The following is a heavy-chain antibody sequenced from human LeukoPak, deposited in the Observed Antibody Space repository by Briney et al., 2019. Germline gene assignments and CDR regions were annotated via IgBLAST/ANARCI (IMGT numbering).Heavy chain of an antibody. CDR2: IYYSGST. CDR1: GGSISSGGYY. J-gene: IGHJ4*02. CDR3: ARHSDYLRAFDY. D-gene: IGHD5-12*01. V-gene: IGHV4-31*03. Sequence: SQTLSLTCTVSGGSISSGGYYWSWIPQHPGKDLEWIGYIYYSGSTYYNPSLKSRVTISVDTSKNQFSLKLSSVTAADTAVYYCARHSDYLRAFDYWGQGTLVTVSS.